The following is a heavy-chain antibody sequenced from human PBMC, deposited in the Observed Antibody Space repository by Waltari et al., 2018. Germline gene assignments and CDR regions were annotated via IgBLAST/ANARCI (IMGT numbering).Heavy chain of an antibody. CDR1: GGSFSGYY. CDR3: ARDRGSIADDY. CDR2: INHSGST. Sequence: QVQLQQWGAGLLKPSETLSLTCAVYGGSFSGYYWSWIRQPPGKGLEWIGEINHSGSTNYNPSLKSRVTISVDTSKNQFSLKLSSVTAADTAVYYCARDRGSIADDYWGQGTLVTVSS. J-gene: IGHJ4*02. D-gene: IGHD2-15*01. V-gene: IGHV4-34*01.